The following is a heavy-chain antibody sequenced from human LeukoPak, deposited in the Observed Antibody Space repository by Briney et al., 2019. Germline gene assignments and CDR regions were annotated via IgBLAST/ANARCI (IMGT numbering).Heavy chain of an antibody. J-gene: IGHJ4*02. Sequence: SQTLSLTCTVSGGSISSGGYYWRWIRQHPGKGLEWIGYIYCSGSTYYNPFLKSRVTISVDTSKNQFSLKLSSVTAADTAVYYCAREVPMTTVALPLGPFDYWGQGTLVTVSS. CDR3: AREVPMTTVALPLGPFDY. CDR2: IYCSGST. V-gene: IGHV4-31*03. CDR1: GGSISSGGYY. D-gene: IGHD4-23*01.